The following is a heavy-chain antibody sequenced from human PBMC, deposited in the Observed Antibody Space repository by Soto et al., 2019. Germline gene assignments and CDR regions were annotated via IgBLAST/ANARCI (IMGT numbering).Heavy chain of an antibody. V-gene: IGHV3-33*01. Sequence: QVQLVESGGGVVQPGRSLRLSCAASGFTFSGHGMHWVRQAPGKGLEWVGVIWYNGNNKCYADSVKGRFTISRDNSKNTLYLQMNSLRAEDTAVYYCARDADTSGYFHYSDYWGQGTLVTVSS. CDR2: IWYNGNNK. D-gene: IGHD3-22*01. CDR1: GFTFSGHG. J-gene: IGHJ4*02. CDR3: ARDADTSGYFHYSDY.